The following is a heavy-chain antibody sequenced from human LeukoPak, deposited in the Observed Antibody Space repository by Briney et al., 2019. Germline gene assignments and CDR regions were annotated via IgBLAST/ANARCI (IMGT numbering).Heavy chain of an antibody. D-gene: IGHD2-15*01. CDR1: GYSISSGYY. J-gene: IGHJ3*02. V-gene: IGHV4-38-2*02. CDR3: ARDRVYCSGGSCYPDYRAFDI. Sequence: SEALSLTCTVSGYSISSGYYWGWIRQPPGKGLEWIASIYHSGNTYYNPSLKSRVTISVETSKNQFSLKLTSVTAADTAAYYCARDRVYCSGGSCYPDYRAFDIWGQGTMVTVSS. CDR2: IYHSGNT.